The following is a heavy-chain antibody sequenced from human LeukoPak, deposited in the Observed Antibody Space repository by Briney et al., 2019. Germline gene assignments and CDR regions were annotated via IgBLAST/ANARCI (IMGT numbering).Heavy chain of an antibody. CDR1: GFTFSTYA. V-gene: IGHV3-23*01. J-gene: IGHJ6*03. Sequence: PGGSLRLSCAASGFTFSTYAMSWVRQAPGKGLEWVSGISDSGGSTYYRDSVKGRFTISRDNFKNTLYLQMISLRAEDTAVYYCARDFGVPGAYYYMDVWGIGTTVTVSS. CDR2: ISDSGGST. D-gene: IGHD2-2*01. CDR3: ARDFGVPGAYYYMDV.